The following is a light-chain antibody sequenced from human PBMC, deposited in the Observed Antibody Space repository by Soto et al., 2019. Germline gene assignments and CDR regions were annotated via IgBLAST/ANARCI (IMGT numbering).Light chain of an antibody. Sequence: EIVLTQSPATLSLSPGERATLSCRASQSVSIYLAWYQQKPGQAPRLLIYDASNRATGIPARFSGSGSGTDFTLTISSLEPEDFAVYYCQQHSNWPKTFGQGTKVEIK. CDR2: DAS. CDR1: QSVSIY. J-gene: IGKJ1*01. V-gene: IGKV3-11*01. CDR3: QQHSNWPKT.